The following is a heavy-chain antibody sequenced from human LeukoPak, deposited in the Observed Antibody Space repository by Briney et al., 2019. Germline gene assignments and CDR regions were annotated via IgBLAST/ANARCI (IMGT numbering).Heavy chain of an antibody. CDR1: GGPFSGYY. CDR2: INHRGSA. Sequence: SETLSLTCAVSGGPFSGYYWTWIRQSPQKGLEGIGEINHRGSANYNASLRNRVTISVDTSRNQFSLTMSSVTVADTAVYYCARGCVAATGLDCAEFDHWGQGALVTVSS. V-gene: IGHV4-34*01. J-gene: IGHJ4*02. CDR3: ARGCVAATGLDCAEFDH. D-gene: IGHD6-13*01.